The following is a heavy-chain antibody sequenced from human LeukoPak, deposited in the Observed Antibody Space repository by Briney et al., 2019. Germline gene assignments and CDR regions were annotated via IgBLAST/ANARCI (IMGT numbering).Heavy chain of an antibody. Sequence: GASVKVSCKASGYTFTSYGISWVRQAPGQGLEWMGWISAYNGNTNYAQKLQGRVTMTTDTSTSTAYMELRSLRSDDTAVYYCARDPRQWLVAYYGMDVWGQGTTVTVSS. CDR3: ARDPRQWLVAYYGMDV. V-gene: IGHV1-18*01. D-gene: IGHD6-19*01. CDR1: GYTFTSYG. J-gene: IGHJ6*02. CDR2: ISAYNGNT.